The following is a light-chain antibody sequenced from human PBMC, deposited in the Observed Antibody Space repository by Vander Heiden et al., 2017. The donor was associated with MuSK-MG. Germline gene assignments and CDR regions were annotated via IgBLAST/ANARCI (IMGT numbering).Light chain of an antibody. CDR3: QKYNSALWIS. Sequence: QMAQSPSSLSASVGDRVTITFRASQGISNYLAWYQQKPGKVTKLLIYAASTLQSGFPSRFSGSGSGTDFTLTISRLQPEDVATYYGQKYNSALWISFGQGTRLEIK. J-gene: IGKJ5*01. CDR1: QGISNY. V-gene: IGKV1-27*01. CDR2: AAS.